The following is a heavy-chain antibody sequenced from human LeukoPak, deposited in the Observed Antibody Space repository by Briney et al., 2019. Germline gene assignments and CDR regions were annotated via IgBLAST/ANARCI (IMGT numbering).Heavy chain of an antibody. CDR3: LSSTSFRHDWYFDL. Sequence: GAGVKVSCKVSGYTLTELSMHSVRQAPGKGLEWMGRVDPEDGETIYAEKFQGRVTITADTSTDTAYMKLSSLRSEDTAVYYCLSSTSFRHDWYFDLWGRGTLVTVSS. CDR2: VDPEDGET. CDR1: GYTLTELS. D-gene: IGHD2-2*01. J-gene: IGHJ2*01. V-gene: IGHV1-24*01.